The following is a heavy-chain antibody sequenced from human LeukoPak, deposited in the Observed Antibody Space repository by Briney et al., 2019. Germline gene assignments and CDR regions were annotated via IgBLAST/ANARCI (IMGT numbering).Heavy chain of an antibody. CDR1: GGSISSGDYY. CDR2: IYYSGST. D-gene: IGHD3-9*01. J-gene: IGHJ6*04. Sequence: ASETLSLTCTVSGGSISSGDYYWSWIRQPPGTGLEWIGYIYYSGSTNYNPSLKSRVTISVDTSKNQFSLKLSSVTAADTAVYYCAREGRLVIPGDYYYGMDVWGKGTTVTVSS. CDR3: AREGRLVIPGDYYYGMDV. V-gene: IGHV4-61*08.